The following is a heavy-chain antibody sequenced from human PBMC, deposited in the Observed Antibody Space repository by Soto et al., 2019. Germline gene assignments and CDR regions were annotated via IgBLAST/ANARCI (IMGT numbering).Heavy chain of an antibody. CDR1: GFTFSSYA. V-gene: IGHV3-23*01. D-gene: IGHD2-15*01. J-gene: IGHJ4*02. CDR3: AKDRYCSGGSCYSGFDY. Sequence: EVQLLESGGGLVQPGGSLRLSCAASGFTFSSYAMSWVRQAPGKGLEWVSAISGSGGSTYYADSVKGRFTISRDNSKNTLYLQMNSLRAEDTAVYYCAKDRYCSGGSCYSGFDYCGQGTLVTVSA. CDR2: ISGSGGST.